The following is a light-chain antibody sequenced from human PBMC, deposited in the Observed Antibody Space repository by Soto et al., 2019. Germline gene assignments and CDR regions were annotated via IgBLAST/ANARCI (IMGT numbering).Light chain of an antibody. J-gene: IGKJ4*01. Sequence: DSQMTQSTSSLSASVGDRVTITCRASQGISNYLAWYQQIPGKVPKLMISAASPLQSGGPSRFSGSGSGTDFPLTISSLQPEYVATYYCQKYTNFPPFGGGTKVEIK. CDR1: QGISNY. CDR2: AAS. CDR3: QKYTNFPP. V-gene: IGKV1-27*01.